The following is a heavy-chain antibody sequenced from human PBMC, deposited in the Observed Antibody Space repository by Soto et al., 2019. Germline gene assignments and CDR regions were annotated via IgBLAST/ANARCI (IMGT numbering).Heavy chain of an antibody. Sequence: SETLSLTCTVSGGSISSYYWSWIRQAPGKGLEWIGYIYYSGSTSYNPSLKSRVTISVETSKNQFSLKLSSVTAADTAVYYGTRRTTEVAFDDWGPGALVTVAS. CDR1: GGSISSYY. J-gene: IGHJ4*02. CDR3: TRRTTEVAFDD. V-gene: IGHV4-59*08. CDR2: IYYSGST. D-gene: IGHD4-4*01.